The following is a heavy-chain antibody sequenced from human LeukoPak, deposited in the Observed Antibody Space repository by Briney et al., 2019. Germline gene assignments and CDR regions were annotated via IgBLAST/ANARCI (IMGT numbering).Heavy chain of an antibody. CDR3: ARHEEDYYDSSGYSSFDY. CDR2: IYYSGST. CDR1: GGSISSSSYY. J-gene: IGHJ4*02. V-gene: IGHV4-39*01. D-gene: IGHD3-22*01. Sequence: SETLSLTCTVSGGSISSSSYYWGWIRQPPGKGLEWIGSIYYSGSTYYNPPLKSRVTISVDTSKNQFSMKLSSVTAADTAVYYCARHEEDYYDSSGYSSFDYWGQGTLVTVSS.